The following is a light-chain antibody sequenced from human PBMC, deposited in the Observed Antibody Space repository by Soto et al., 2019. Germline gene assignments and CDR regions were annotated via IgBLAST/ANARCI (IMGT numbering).Light chain of an antibody. V-gene: IGKV3D-20*01. CDR2: DAS. J-gene: IGKJ4*01. CDR1: QSVSRSY. CDR3: QQYYKWPLT. Sequence: EIVLAQSPATLSFSPRARATLSCWASQSVSRSYLAWYQQKPGLAPRLIIYDASTRATGIPDRFSGSGSGTDFTLTVSRLEPEDFAVYYCQQYYKWPLTFGGGTKVDIK.